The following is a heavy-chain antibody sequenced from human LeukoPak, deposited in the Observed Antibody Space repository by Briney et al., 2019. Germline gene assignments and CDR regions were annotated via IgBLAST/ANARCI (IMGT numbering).Heavy chain of an antibody. CDR3: AKGNYDSSGPNPGFDY. CDR2: IRYDGSNK. Sequence: HPGGSLRLSCAASGFTFSKYAMTWVRQAPGKGLEWVAFIRYDGSNKYYADSVKGRFTISRDNSKNTLYLQMNSLRAEDTAVYYCAKGNYDSSGPNPGFDYWGQGTLVTVSS. CDR1: GFTFSKYA. D-gene: IGHD3-22*01. V-gene: IGHV3-30*02. J-gene: IGHJ4*02.